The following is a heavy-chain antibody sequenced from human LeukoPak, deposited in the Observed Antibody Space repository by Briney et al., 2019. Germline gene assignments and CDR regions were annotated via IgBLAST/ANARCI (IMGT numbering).Heavy chain of an antibody. J-gene: IGHJ5*02. CDR3: ARVDIAAAGTNWFDP. V-gene: IGHV4-61*01. D-gene: IGHD6-13*01. CDR2: IYYSGRT. CDR1: GVSVSSGNFY. Sequence: SETLSLTCTVSGVSVSSGNFYWSWIRQSPGKGLEWIGYIYYSGRTNYNPSLKSRVTISVDTSKNQFSLKLSSVTAADTAVYYCARVDIAAAGTNWFDPWGQGTLVTVSS.